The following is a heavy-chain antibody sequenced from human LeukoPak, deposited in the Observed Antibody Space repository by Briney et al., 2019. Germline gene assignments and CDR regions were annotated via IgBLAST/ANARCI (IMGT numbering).Heavy chain of an antibody. CDR1: GGSFSGYY. CDR2: INHSGST. J-gene: IGHJ2*01. CDR3: ARQDWGGYWYFDL. D-gene: IGHD7-27*01. Sequence: SETLSLTCAVYGGSFSGYYWSWIRQLPGKGLEWIGEINHSGSTYYNPSLKSRVTISVDRSKNQFSLKLSSVTAADTAVYYCARQDWGGYWYFDLWGRGTLVTVSS. V-gene: IGHV4-34*01.